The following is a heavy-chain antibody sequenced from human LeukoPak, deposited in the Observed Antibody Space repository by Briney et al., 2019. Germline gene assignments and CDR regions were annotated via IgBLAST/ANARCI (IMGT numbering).Heavy chain of an antibody. D-gene: IGHD2-8*02. CDR1: GFTFSNYA. Sequence: GGSLRLSCAAPGFTFSNYAMSWVRQAPGKGLEWVSAIRGSGDKTYYADSVKSRFTISRDNSKNTLYLQMNSLRVEDTAVYYCAKDKEGTSSIYWYFFDYWGQGTLVTLSS. V-gene: IGHV3-23*01. CDR2: IRGSGDKT. CDR3: AKDKEGTSSIYWYFFDY. J-gene: IGHJ4*02.